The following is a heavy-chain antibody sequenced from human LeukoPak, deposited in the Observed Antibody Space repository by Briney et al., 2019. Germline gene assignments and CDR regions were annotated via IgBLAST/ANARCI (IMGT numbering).Heavy chain of an antibody. CDR3: AKVWFGVYYYDSSGYYSTLDY. J-gene: IGHJ4*02. Sequence: GGSLRLSCAASGFTFSNVWMTWVRQAPGQGLEWVGRIKSTSDGGTADYAAPVKGRFTISRDNSKNTLYLQMNSLRAEDTAVYYCAKVWFGVYYYDSSGYYSTLDYWGQGTLVTVSS. V-gene: IGHV3-15*01. CDR2: IKSTSDGGTA. D-gene: IGHD3-22*01. CDR1: GFTFSNVW.